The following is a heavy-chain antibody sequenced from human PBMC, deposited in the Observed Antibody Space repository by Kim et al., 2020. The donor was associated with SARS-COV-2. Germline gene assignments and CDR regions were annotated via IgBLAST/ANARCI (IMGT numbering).Heavy chain of an antibody. Sequence: SVKVSCKASGGTFSSYAISWVRQAPGQGLEWMGRIIPILGIANYAQKFQGRVTITADKSTSTAYMELSSLRSEDTAVYYCARVRELERGDAFDIWGQGTMVTVSS. CDR2: IIPILGIA. D-gene: IGHD1-1*01. CDR1: GGTFSSYA. CDR3: ARVRELERGDAFDI. J-gene: IGHJ3*02. V-gene: IGHV1-69*04.